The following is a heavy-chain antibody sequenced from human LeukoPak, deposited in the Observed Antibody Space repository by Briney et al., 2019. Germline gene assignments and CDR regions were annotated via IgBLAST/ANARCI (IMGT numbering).Heavy chain of an antibody. CDR3: AREPDCRSTSCYQYFQH. CDR2: ISYDESYK. J-gene: IGHJ1*01. V-gene: IGHV3-30*01. CDR1: GFTLSSCP. D-gene: IGHD2-2*01. Sequence: GGSLRLSCAASGFTLSSCPMHWVRQAPGKGLEWVALISYDESYKYYADSVKGRFTISRDNSKNTLYLQMNSLRPEDTAVYYCAREPDCRSTSCYQYFQHWGQGTLVTVSS.